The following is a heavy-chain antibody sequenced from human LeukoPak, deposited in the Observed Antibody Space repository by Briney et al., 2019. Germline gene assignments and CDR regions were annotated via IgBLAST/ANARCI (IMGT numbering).Heavy chain of an antibody. CDR3: AKDRSGTNSDFDY. CDR1: GYSFSSYA. J-gene: IGHJ4*02. D-gene: IGHD1-14*01. V-gene: IGHV3-23*01. CDR2: ISASGGTT. Sequence: PGGSLRLSCEASGYSFSSYAMTWVRQAPGEGLEWVSAISASGGTTYYVDSVKGRFTISRDNAKNTLYLQMNSLRAEDTAVYYCAKDRSGTNSDFDYWGQGTLVTVSS.